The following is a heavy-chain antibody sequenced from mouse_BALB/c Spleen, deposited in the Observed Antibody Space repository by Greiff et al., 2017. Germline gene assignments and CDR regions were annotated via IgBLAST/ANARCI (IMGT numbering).Heavy chain of an antibody. D-gene: IGHD3-3*01. CDR2: ISSGGSYT. CDR3: ARRGGDRVYAMDY. J-gene: IGHJ4*01. CDR1: GFTFSSYA. V-gene: IGHV5-9-4*01. Sequence: EVQLVESGGGLVKPGGSLKLSCAASGFTFSSYAMSWVRQSPEKRLEWVAEISSGGSYTYYPDTVTGRFTISRDNAKNTLDLEMSSLRSEDTAMYYCARRGGDRVYAMDYWGQGTSVTVSS.